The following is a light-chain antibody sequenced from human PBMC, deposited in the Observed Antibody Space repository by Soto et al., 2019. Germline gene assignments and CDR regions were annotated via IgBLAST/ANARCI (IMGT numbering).Light chain of an antibody. CDR2: GAS. J-gene: IGKJ3*01. V-gene: IGKV3-15*01. Sequence: EIVMTQSPATLSVSPGEGVTLSCRASQSVSSDLAWYQQKPGQSPRLLMYGASTRVTDIPARFSGGGSGTEFTHTISSLQSEDVAIYYCQQYHDWPPITFGPGTKVDIK. CDR1: QSVSSD. CDR3: QQYHDWPPIT.